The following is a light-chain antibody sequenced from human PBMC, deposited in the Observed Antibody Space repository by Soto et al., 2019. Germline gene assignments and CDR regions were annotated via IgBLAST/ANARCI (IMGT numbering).Light chain of an antibody. Sequence: DIQMPQSPSSLSASFGDEVTLTWPASQTIMTYLNWYQLKKGKPPRLLIYAASSLQSGVPSRFSGSGYGTDFNLTISSLQTEDFATYSCQQSYNSPQTFGRGTKVDIK. CDR3: QQSYNSPQT. V-gene: IGKV1-39*01. CDR2: AAS. CDR1: QTIMTY. J-gene: IGKJ1*01.